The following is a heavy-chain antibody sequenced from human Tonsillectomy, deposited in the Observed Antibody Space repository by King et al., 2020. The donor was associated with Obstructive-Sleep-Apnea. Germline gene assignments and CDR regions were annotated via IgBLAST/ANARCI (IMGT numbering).Heavy chain of an antibody. J-gene: IGHJ4*02. Sequence: VQLVESGGGLVQPGGSLRLSCEASGFTFSSYRMSWVRQAPGKGLEWVANIKQDGSEKYYVDSVKGRFTISRDNAKNSLYLQMNSLRAEDTAVYYCASHSGGWNFDYWGQGTLVTVSS. CDR2: IKQDGSEK. CDR3: ASHSGGWNFDY. D-gene: IGHD6-19*01. CDR1: GFTFSSYR. V-gene: IGHV3-7*01.